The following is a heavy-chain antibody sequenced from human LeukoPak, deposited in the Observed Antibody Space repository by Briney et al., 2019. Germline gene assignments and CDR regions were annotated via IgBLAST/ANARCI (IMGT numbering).Heavy chain of an antibody. Sequence: SVKVSCKASGGTFSSYAISWVRQASGQGLEWMGGIIPIFGTANYAQKFQGRVTITADESTSTAYMELSSLRSEDTAVYYCARDRAPYYDSSGYYYRRFDYWGQGTLVTVSS. J-gene: IGHJ4*02. CDR2: IIPIFGTA. CDR3: ARDRAPYYDSSGYYYRRFDY. V-gene: IGHV1-69*01. CDR1: GGTFSSYA. D-gene: IGHD3-22*01.